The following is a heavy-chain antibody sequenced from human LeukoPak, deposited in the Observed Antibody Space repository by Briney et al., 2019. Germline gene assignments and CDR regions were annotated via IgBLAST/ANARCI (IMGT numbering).Heavy chain of an antibody. CDR3: ARDSGNYDSSGYYYGY. D-gene: IGHD3-22*01. Sequence: GGSLRLSCAASGFTVSSNYMSWVRQAPGKGLEWVANIKQDGSEKYYVDSVKGRFTISRDNAKNSLYLQMNSLRAEDTAVYYCARDSGNYDSSGYYYGYWGQGTLVTVSS. V-gene: IGHV3-7*01. CDR1: GFTVSSNY. J-gene: IGHJ4*02. CDR2: IKQDGSEK.